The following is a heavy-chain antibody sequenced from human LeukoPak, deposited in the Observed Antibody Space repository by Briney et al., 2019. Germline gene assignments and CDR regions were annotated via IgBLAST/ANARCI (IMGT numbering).Heavy chain of an antibody. CDR1: GFTFSEAW. CDR2: IKNRPDGGTT. D-gene: IGHD3/OR15-3a*01. J-gene: IGHJ4*02. V-gene: IGHV3-15*01. CDR3: TTDIWTYSARDY. Sequence: GGSLRLSCAASGFTFSEAWMNWVRQAPGQGLEWVGHIKNRPDGGTTDYAVPVKGRFTISRDDSKNTLYLQMNGLKTEDTAVYYCTTDIWTYSARDYWGQGTLVTVSS.